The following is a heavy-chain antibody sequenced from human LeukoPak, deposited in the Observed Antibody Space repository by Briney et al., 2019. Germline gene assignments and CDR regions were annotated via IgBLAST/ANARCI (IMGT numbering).Heavy chain of an antibody. Sequence: ASVKVSCKASGYTFTTYGISWVRQAPGQGLEWMGWISTDSGKTNYAQKFQDSVTMTTDTSTTTVYMEVRSLRSDETAVYYCARDWYCSGGHCYNVFDIWGQGTMVTVSS. CDR1: GYTFTTYG. CDR3: ARDWYCSGGHCYNVFDI. V-gene: IGHV1-18*01. J-gene: IGHJ3*02. D-gene: IGHD2-15*01. CDR2: ISTDSGKT.